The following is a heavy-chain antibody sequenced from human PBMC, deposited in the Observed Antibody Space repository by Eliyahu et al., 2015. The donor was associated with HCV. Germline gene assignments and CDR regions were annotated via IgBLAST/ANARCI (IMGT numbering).Heavy chain of an antibody. V-gene: IGHV3-30*04. D-gene: IGHD2-15*01. Sequence: QVQLMESGGGVVQPGRSLRLSCAASGFTFSSYALPGVRQAPGKGLEWVAFISYDGTNAYYADSVKGRFTISRDNSKKMLYLQLTSLTADDTAVFYCARGPPIAYCSDGDCYAWFDPWGQGTLVTVSS. CDR2: ISYDGTNA. CDR1: GFTFSSYA. CDR3: ARGPPIAYCSDGDCYAWFDP. J-gene: IGHJ5*02.